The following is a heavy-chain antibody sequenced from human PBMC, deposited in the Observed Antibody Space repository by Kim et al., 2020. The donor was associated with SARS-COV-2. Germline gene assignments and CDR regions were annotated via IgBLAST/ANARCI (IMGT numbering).Heavy chain of an antibody. CDR2: ISADGSTT. V-gene: IGHV3-74*01. CDR3: AYLPRDQTVAGTNGWFGP. J-gene: IGHJ5*02. D-gene: IGHD6-19*01. Sequence: GGSLRLSCAASGFAFSKSWMHWVRQRSGEGLEWISHISADGSTTGYGDSVKGRFTISRDNAKNTLFLQMDSLRVEDTAVYYCAYLPRDQTVAGTNGWFGPWGQGTLVIVSS. CDR1: GFAFSKSW.